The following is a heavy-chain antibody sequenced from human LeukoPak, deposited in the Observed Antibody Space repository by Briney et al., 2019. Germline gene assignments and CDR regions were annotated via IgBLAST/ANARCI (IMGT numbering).Heavy chain of an antibody. CDR3: ARGPITMIGGYFDY. D-gene: IGHD3-10*02. V-gene: IGHV3-30*19. CDR2: ISYDGSNK. J-gene: IGHJ4*02. CDR1: GFTFSSYG. Sequence: TGGSLRLSCAASGFTFSSYGMHWVRQAPGEGLEWVAVISYDGSNKYYADSVKGRFTISRDNSKNTLYLQMNSLRAEDTAVYYCARGPITMIGGYFDYWGQGTLVTVSS.